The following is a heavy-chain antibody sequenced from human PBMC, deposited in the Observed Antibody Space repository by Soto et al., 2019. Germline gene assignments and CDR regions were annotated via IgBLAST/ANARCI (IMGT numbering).Heavy chain of an antibody. D-gene: IGHD6-19*01. Sequence: SETLSLTCNVSGGSISSYYWNWIRQPPGKGLEWIGYMSYSGATNYSPSLKSRVTISVDTSKNQFSLNLNSVTAADTAVYYCARGIAVTGPLDSWGQGTLVTVSS. CDR2: MSYSGAT. CDR1: GGSISSYY. CDR3: ARGIAVTGPLDS. J-gene: IGHJ4*02. V-gene: IGHV4-59*01.